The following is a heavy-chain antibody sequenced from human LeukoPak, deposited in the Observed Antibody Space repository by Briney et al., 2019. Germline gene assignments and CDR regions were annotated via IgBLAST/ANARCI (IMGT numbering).Heavy chain of an antibody. Sequence: GGSLRLSCAASGFTFSNYWMHWVRRGPGEGLVWVSRINSDGKSTSYADSVKGRFTISRDNAKKSLYLHVNSLRAEDTAVYYCARDIYGGHDYWGQGTLLTVSS. CDR1: GFTFSNYW. J-gene: IGHJ4*02. V-gene: IGHV3-74*01. D-gene: IGHD2-21*01. CDR3: ARDIYGGHDY. CDR2: INSDGKST.